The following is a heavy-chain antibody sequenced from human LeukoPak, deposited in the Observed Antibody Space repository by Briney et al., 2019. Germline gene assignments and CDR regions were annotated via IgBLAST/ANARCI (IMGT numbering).Heavy chain of an antibody. CDR2: IHYTGST. D-gene: IGHD3-16*01. V-gene: IGHV4-59*01. Sequence: SETLSLTCSVSGDSISTFYWSWIRQPPGKGLEWIGYIHYTGSTNYNPSLKSRVIISVDPSKSHFSLKLSSVTAADTAVYYCTRASGQDLGPYYYNYGMDVWGKGTTVTVSS. CDR1: GDSISTFY. J-gene: IGHJ6*04. CDR3: TRASGQDLGPYYYNYGMDV.